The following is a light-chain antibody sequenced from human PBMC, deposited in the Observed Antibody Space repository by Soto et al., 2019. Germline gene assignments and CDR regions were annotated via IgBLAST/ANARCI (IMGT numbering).Light chain of an antibody. CDR1: SSDVGAYNY. Sequence: QSALTQPRSVSGSPRQSVTVSCTGTSSDVGAYNYVSWYQQHPGKAPKLMIYDVSKRPSGVPDRFSGSKSGNTASLTISGLQAEDEADYYCCSYAGTYADVFGTGTKLTVL. CDR3: CSYAGTYADV. CDR2: DVS. V-gene: IGLV2-11*01. J-gene: IGLJ1*01.